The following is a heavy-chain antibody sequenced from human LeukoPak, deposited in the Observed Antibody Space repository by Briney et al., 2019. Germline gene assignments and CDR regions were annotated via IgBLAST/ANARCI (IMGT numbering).Heavy chain of an antibody. CDR1: GFTFSSYE. CDR3: ARGPGRDAYNFVSY. CDR2: ISSTGSTI. D-gene: IGHD5-24*01. Sequence: GGPLRLSCAASGFTFSSYEMNWVRQAPGKGLEWVSYISSTGSTIYYADSVKGRFTISRDNAKNSLFLQMNSLRAEDTAVYYCARGPGRDAYNFVSYWGQGTLVTVSS. V-gene: IGHV3-48*03. J-gene: IGHJ4*02.